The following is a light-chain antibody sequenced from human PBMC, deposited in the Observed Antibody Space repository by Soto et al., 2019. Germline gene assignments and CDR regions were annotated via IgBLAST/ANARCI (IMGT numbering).Light chain of an antibody. CDR2: KVS. V-gene: IGKV2-30*01. CDR3: MQGTPCPPYT. CDR1: QSLAYIDGNTY. J-gene: IGKJ2*01. Sequence: DVVMTQSPLSLPVTLGQPASISCRSSQSLAYIDGNTYLNWFQQRPGQSPRRLIYKVSNRDSGVPYIFSGSGSGTDFTLKISRVEAEDVGVSYCMQGTPCPPYTFGQGTKLEIK.